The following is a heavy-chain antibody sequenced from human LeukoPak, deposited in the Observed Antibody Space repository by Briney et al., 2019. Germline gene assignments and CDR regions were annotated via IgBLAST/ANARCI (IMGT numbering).Heavy chain of an antibody. V-gene: IGHV4-4*07. CDR1: GCSISSYY. CDR3: ARGYYDSSGYYRYGNWFDP. D-gene: IGHD3-22*01. Sequence: SETLSLTCTVSGCSISSYYWSWIRQPAGKGLEWIGRIYTSGSTNYNPSLKSRVTISVDKSKNQFSLKLSSVTAADTAVYYCARGYYDSSGYYRYGNWFDPWGQGTLVTVSS. J-gene: IGHJ5*02. CDR2: IYTSGST.